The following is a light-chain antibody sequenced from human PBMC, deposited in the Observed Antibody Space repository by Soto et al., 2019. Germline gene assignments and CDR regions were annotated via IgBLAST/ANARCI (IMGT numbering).Light chain of an antibody. Sequence: QSVLTQPASVSGSPGQSITISCTGTSSDVGGYKYISWYQQHPGKAPKLMIYELSNRPSGVSNRFSGSKSGNTASLTISGLQAEDEADYYCNSYTSSFTRIFGTGTKVTVL. J-gene: IGLJ1*01. V-gene: IGLV2-14*01. CDR2: ELS. CDR1: SSDVGGYKY. CDR3: NSYTSSFTRI.